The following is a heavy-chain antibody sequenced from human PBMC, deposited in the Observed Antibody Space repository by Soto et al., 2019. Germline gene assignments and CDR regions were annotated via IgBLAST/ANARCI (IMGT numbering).Heavy chain of an antibody. CDR2: ISNDGKNQ. CDR3: ARGMGYHYGRNYYYYGTYV. CDR1: GFTFSSSA. D-gene: IGHD3-10*01. J-gene: IGHJ6*02. Sequence: QVQLVESGGGVVQPGRSLRLSCAASGFTFSSSAIHWVRQGPGKGLEWVAVISNDGKNQYYADSVKGRFTISRDNSKNMLYLQMNSLKTEDTAVYYCARGMGYHYGRNYYYYGTYVWGQGTTVTVSS. V-gene: IGHV3-30*04.